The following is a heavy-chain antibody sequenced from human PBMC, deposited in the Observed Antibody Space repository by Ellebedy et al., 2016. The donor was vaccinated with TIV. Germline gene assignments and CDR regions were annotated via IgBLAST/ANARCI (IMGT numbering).Heavy chain of an antibody. CDR2: IYYSGIT. V-gene: IGHV4-39*01. CDR3: ARQGYRGYSYGATYTPFDY. D-gene: IGHD5-18*01. Sequence: MPSETLSLTCTVSGGSISSSSYYWGWIRQPPGKGLEWIGSIYYSGITYYNPSLKSRVTISVATSKNQFSLKLSSVTAADTAVYYCARQGYRGYSYGATYTPFDYWGQGTLVTVSS. CDR1: GGSISSSSYY. J-gene: IGHJ4*02.